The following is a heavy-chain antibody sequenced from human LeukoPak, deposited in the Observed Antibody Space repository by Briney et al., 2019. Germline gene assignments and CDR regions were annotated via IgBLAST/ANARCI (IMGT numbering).Heavy chain of an antibody. CDR2: ISSSSSYI. D-gene: IGHD6-13*01. Sequence: GGSLRLSCAASGFTFSSYSMNWVRQAPGKGLEWVSSISSSSSYIYYADSVKGRFTISRDNAKNSLYLQMNSLRAEDTAVYYCARLHSSSWYDAVTYYYYGMDVWGQGTTVTVS. CDR3: ARLHSSSWYDAVTYYYYGMDV. CDR1: GFTFSSYS. J-gene: IGHJ6*02. V-gene: IGHV3-21*01.